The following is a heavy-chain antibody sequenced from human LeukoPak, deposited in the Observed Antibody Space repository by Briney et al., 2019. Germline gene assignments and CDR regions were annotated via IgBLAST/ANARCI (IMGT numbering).Heavy chain of an antibody. J-gene: IGHJ6*02. V-gene: IGHV4-59*01. Sequence: SETLSLTCTVSGGSISSYYWSWIRQPPGGGLEWIRYIYYSGSTNYNPSLKRRVTISLDTSKSQFSLKLRSVTAADTAVYYCARSGLDSRYYFGMDVWGQGTTVTVSS. CDR3: ARSGLDSRYYFGMDV. D-gene: IGHD5-12*01. CDR2: IYYSGST. CDR1: GGSISSYY.